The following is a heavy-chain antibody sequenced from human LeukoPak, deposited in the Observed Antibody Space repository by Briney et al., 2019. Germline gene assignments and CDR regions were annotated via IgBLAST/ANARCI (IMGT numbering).Heavy chain of an antibody. V-gene: IGHV4-39*07. D-gene: IGHD6-19*01. CDR2: IRYSGST. J-gene: IGHJ5*02. Sequence: PSQTLSLTRTVSAASFSSNSSYSAWLRQPPGRGLQCIGGIRYSGSTYFNPSLKSRVTISIDTSKNQISLNLISVTAADTAIYYCARRRSDLNWYDPWGQGTLVTVSS. CDR3: ARRRSDLNWYDP. CDR1: AASFSSNSSY.